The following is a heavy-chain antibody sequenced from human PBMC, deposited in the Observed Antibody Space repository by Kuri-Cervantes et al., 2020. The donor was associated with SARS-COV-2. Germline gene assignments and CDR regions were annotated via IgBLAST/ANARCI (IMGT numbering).Heavy chain of an antibody. V-gene: IGHV4-39*01. CDR3: ASQVDTAMAFDY. CDR2: IYYSGST. J-gene: IGHJ4*02. CDR1: GGSISSSSYY. Sequence: SETLSLTCTVPGGSISSSSYYWGWIRQPPGKGLEWIGSIYYSGSTYYNPSLKSRVTISVDTSKNQFSLKLSSVTAADTAVYYCASQVDTAMAFDYWGQGTLVTVSS. D-gene: IGHD5-18*01.